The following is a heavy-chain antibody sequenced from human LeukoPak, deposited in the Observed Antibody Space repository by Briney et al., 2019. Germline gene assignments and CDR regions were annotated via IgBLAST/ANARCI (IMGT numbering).Heavy chain of an antibody. Sequence: SETLSLTCAVYGGSFSGHYWSWIRQPPGKGLEWIGEINHSGSTNYNPSLKSRVTISVDTSKNQFSLKLSSVTAAGTAVYYCARCRYFDWLLSHNWFDPWGQGTLVTVSS. J-gene: IGHJ5*02. V-gene: IGHV4-34*01. CDR2: INHSGST. CDR1: GGSFSGHY. D-gene: IGHD3-9*01. CDR3: ARCRYFDWLLSHNWFDP.